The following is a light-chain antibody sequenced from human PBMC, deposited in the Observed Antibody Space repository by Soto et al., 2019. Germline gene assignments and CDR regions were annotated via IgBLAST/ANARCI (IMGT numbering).Light chain of an antibody. CDR1: QSVSSK. CDR3: QQYNTWSSIT. CDR2: DTS. J-gene: IGKJ5*01. V-gene: IGKV3-15*01. Sequence: EIGMTHSPATLSVSQGERATLSCRASQSVSSKLVWYQQKPGQAPRLLIYDTSTRATGIPARFSGSGSGTEFTLTISSLQSEDFAVYYCQQYNTWSSITFGQGTRLEIK.